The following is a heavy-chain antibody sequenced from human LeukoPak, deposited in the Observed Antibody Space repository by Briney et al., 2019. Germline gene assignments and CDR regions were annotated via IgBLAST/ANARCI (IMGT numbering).Heavy chain of an antibody. CDR2: ISGSGGNT. CDR3: AKDQWGYGSGSYSDY. V-gene: IGHV3-23*01. D-gene: IGHD3-10*01. J-gene: IGHJ4*02. Sequence: PGGSLRLSCAASGFTFSSYAMSWVRQAPGKGLEWVSAISGSGGNTYYADSVKGRFTISRDNSKNTLYLQMNSLRAEDTAVYYCAKDQWGYGSGSYSDYWGQGTLVTVSS. CDR1: GFTFSSYA.